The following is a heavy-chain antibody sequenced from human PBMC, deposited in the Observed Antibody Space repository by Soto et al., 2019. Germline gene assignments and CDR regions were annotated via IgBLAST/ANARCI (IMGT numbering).Heavy chain of an antibody. V-gene: IGHV1-8*01. CDR3: ARTYSTRYYSSYRDV. Sequence: ASVKVSCKASGYTFTNYDINWVRQATGQGLEWMGWMNPNSGNTGYAQKFQGRVTMTRNTSISTAYMELSSLRSEDTAVYYCARTYSTRYYSSYRDVGGKGTTVPVSS. D-gene: IGHD4-4*01. CDR1: GYTFTNYD. J-gene: IGHJ6*03. CDR2: MNPNSGNT.